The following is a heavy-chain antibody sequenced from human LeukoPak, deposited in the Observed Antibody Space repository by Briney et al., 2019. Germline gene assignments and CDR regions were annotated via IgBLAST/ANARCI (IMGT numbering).Heavy chain of an antibody. V-gene: IGHV3-74*01. CDR3: ARGGVIRVDH. Sequence: GGSLRLSCEASGFPFNSFWMHWVRQAPGKGLVWVSDMNEYSTTIRYADSVKGRFTIPRDNAESILELQIHQLIAEDTAIYFCARGGVIRVDHWGEGTLITVSP. CDR2: MNEYSTTI. CDR1: GFPFNSFW. D-gene: IGHD3-16*02. J-gene: IGHJ4*02.